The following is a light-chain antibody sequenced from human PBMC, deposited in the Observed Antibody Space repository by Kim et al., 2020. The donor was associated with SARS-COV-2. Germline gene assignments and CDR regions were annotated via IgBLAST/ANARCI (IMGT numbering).Light chain of an antibody. CDR3: QAWDSTTAV. V-gene: IGLV3-1*01. J-gene: IGLJ3*02. CDR2: QDN. CDR1: TLGDKY. Sequence: VSPGQTATISCSGDTLGDKYASWYQQKPGQSPLLVIYQDNKRPSGTPERFSGSNSGNTATLTISGTQAMDEADYYCQAWDSTTAVFGGGTQLTVL.